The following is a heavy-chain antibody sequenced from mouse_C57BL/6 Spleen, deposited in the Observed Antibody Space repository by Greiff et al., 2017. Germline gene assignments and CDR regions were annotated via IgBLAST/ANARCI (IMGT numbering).Heavy chain of an antibody. CDR1: GYAFTNYL. CDR3: ARERDSSYAMDY. D-gene: IGHD2-12*01. V-gene: IGHV1-54*01. J-gene: IGHJ4*01. CDR2: INPGSGGT. Sequence: QVQLQQSGAELVRPGTSVKVSCKASGYAFTNYLIEWVKQRPGQGLEWIGVINPGSGGTNYNEKFKGKATLTADKSSSTAYMQLSSLTSEASAVYFCARERDSSYAMDYWGQGTSVTVSS.